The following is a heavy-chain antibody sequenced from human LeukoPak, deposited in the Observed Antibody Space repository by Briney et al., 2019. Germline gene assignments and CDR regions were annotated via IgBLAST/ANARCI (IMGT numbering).Heavy chain of an antibody. D-gene: IGHD6-13*01. V-gene: IGHV3-33*01. CDR3: ARDVASSSWYSD. CDR2: IWYDGSNK. Sequence: GGSLRPSCAASGFTFSSYGMHWVRQAPGKGLEWVAVIWYDGSNKYYADSVKGRFTISRDNSKNSLYLQMNSLRAEDTAVYYCARDVASSSWYSDWGQGTLVTVSS. CDR1: GFTFSSYG. J-gene: IGHJ4*02.